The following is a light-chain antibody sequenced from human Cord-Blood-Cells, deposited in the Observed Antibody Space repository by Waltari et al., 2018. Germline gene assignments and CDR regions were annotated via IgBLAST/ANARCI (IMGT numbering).Light chain of an antibody. CDR2: EGS. J-gene: IGLJ3*02. CDR1: RSDVGIYNL. Sequence: QSALPQPASVSGSPGQPITISCTGTRSDVGIYNLVSWYQQHPGKAPKLMIYEGSKRPSGVSNRFSGSKSGNTASLTISGLQAEDEADYYCCSYAGSSTSWVFGGGTKLTVL. V-gene: IGLV2-23*01. CDR3: CSYAGSSTSWV.